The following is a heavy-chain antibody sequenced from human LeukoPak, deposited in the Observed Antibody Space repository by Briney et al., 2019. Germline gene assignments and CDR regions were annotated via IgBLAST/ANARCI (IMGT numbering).Heavy chain of an antibody. CDR2: INPSGGST. CDR3: ARQRSHYGDTFRRPDAFDI. CDR1: GYTFTSYY. V-gene: IGHV1-46*01. Sequence: ASVKVSCKASGYTFTSYYMHWVRQAPGQGLEWMGIINPSGGSTSYAQKFQGRVTMTRDTSTSTVYMELSSLRSEDTAVYYCARQRSHYGDTFRRPDAFDIWGQGTMVTVSS. J-gene: IGHJ3*02. D-gene: IGHD4-17*01.